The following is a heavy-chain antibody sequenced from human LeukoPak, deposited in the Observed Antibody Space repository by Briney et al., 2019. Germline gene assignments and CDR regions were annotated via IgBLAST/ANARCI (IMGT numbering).Heavy chain of an antibody. Sequence: SVKVSCKASGGTFSSYAISWARQAPGQGLEWMGGIIPIFGTANYAQKFQGRVTITADKSTSTAYMELSSLRSEDTAVYYCALLRGQYSGNYLDYWGQGTLVTVSS. D-gene: IGHD1-26*01. CDR3: ALLRGQYSGNYLDY. CDR1: GGTFSSYA. CDR2: IIPIFGTA. J-gene: IGHJ4*02. V-gene: IGHV1-69*06.